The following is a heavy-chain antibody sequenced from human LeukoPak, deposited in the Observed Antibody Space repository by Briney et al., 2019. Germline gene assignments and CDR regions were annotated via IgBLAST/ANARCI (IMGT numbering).Heavy chain of an antibody. D-gene: IGHD5-24*01. CDR2: IYPGDSDT. CDR1: GYSFTSYW. CDR3: ARRGCGGDGYCDAFDI. Sequence: GESLKISCKASGYSFTSYWIGWVRQMPGKGLEWMGIIYPGDSDTIYSPSFQGQVTISADKSISTAYLQWSSVKASDTAMYYCARRGCGGDGYCDAFDIWGQGTMVTVSS. V-gene: IGHV5-51*01. J-gene: IGHJ3*02.